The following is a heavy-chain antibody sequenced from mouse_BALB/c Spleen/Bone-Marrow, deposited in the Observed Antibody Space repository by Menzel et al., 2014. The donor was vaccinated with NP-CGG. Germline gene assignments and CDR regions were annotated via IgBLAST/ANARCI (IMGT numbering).Heavy chain of an antibody. CDR2: TDPANGNT. J-gene: IGHJ3*01. Sequence: DVKLQESGAELVKPGASVKLSCTASGFNIKDTYMHWVKQRPEQGLEWIGRTDPANGNTKYDPKFQGKATITADTSSNTAYLQLSSLISEDTAVYYCARMITAYWGQGTLVTVSA. V-gene: IGHV14-3*02. CDR1: GFNIKDTY. CDR3: ARMITAY. D-gene: IGHD2-4*01.